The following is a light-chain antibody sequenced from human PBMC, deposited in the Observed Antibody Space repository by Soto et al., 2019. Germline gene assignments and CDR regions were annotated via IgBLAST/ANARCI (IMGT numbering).Light chain of an antibody. V-gene: IGLV2-11*01. CDR3: CSYAGSSTFVV. J-gene: IGLJ2*01. Sequence: QSALTQPRSVSGSPGQSVTISCTGTSSDVGGYNYASWYQQHPGKAPKLMIYDVTKRPSGVPDRFSGSKSGNTASLTISGLQAEDEADYFCCSYAGSSTFVVFGGGTQLTVL. CDR2: DVT. CDR1: SSDVGGYNY.